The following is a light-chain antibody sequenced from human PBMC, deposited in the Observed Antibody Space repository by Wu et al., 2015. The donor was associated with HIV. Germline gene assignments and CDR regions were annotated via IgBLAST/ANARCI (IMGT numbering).Light chain of an antibody. CDR1: QSIRSY. V-gene: IGKV1-39*01. CDR2: AAS. CDR3: QQSYSTRVT. J-gene: IGKJ2*01. Sequence: DIQMTQSPSSLSASVGDRVTITCRASQSIRSYLNWYQQKPGKAPKLLIYAASNLQSGVLSRFSGSGSGTDFTLTISSLQPEDFATYYCQQSYSTRVTFGQGTKLEIK.